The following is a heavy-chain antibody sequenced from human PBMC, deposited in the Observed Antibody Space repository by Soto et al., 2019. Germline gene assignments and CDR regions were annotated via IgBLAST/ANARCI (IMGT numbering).Heavy chain of an antibody. CDR1: GFTFSNAW. V-gene: IGHV3-15*07. CDR2: IKSKTDGGTT. J-gene: IGHJ5*02. Sequence: GGSLRLSCAASGFTFSNAWMNWVRQAPGKGLEWVGRIKSKTDGGTTDYAAPVKGRFTISRDDSKNTLYLQMNSLKTEDTAVYYCTTAGYYDSSGYRFDPWGQGTLVTVSS. CDR3: TTAGYYDSSGYRFDP. D-gene: IGHD3-22*01.